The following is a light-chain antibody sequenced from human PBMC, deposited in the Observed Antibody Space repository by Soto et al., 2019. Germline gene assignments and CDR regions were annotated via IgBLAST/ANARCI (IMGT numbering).Light chain of an antibody. V-gene: IGLV2-14*01. Sequence: QSVLTQPASVSGSPGQSITISCTGTSSDVGGYNYVSWYQQHPGKAPKLMIYDVSYRPSGVSNRFSGSKSGNTASLTISGLQGEDEADYYCISYTSSNTLVFGGGTKLTVL. CDR1: SSDVGGYNY. CDR3: ISYTSSNTLV. J-gene: IGLJ3*02. CDR2: DVS.